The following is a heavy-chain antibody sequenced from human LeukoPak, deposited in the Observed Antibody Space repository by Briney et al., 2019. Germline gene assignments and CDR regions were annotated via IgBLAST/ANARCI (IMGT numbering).Heavy chain of an antibody. D-gene: IGHD1-1*01. CDR1: EFTFSSYS. CDR2: ISSSGTYI. V-gene: IGHV3-21*01. J-gene: IGHJ3*02. Sequence: GGSLRLSCAASEFTFSSYSMNWVRQAPGKGLEWVSSISSSGTYIYYADSVKGRFTISRDDAKNSLYLQMNSLRAEDTAVYYCARDHEQVVQLDAFDIWGQGTMVTVSS. CDR3: ARDHEQVVQLDAFDI.